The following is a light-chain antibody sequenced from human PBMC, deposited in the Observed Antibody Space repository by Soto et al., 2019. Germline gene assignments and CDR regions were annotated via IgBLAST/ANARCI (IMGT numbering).Light chain of an antibody. CDR1: QSVSSN. CDR2: GAS. J-gene: IGKJ1*01. CDR3: KQYNNLPPWP. Sequence: EIVMTQSPATLSVSPGERATLSCRASQSVSSNLAWYQQKPGQAPRLLIYGASTRATGIPARFSGSGSGTEFTLTISRLQSEDFAVYYCKQYNNLPPWPFGQGTKVEIK. V-gene: IGKV3-15*01.